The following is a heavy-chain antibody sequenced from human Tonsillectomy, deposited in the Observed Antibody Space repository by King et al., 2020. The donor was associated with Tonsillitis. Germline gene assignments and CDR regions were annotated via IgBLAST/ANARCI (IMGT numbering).Heavy chain of an antibody. CDR1: GGSISTRDHY. CDR3: ARYVSGSFDY. V-gene: IGHV4-39*01. CDR2: MDYSVTT. D-gene: IGHD1-26*01. Sequence: QLQESGPGVVKPSETLSLTCTVSGGSISTRDHYWAWIRQPPGKGLEWIGYMDYSVTTFYNPSLKSRITISGGTSENRFSLKLSSVTAADTAVYFCARYVSGSFDYWGQGVLVTVSS. J-gene: IGHJ4*02.